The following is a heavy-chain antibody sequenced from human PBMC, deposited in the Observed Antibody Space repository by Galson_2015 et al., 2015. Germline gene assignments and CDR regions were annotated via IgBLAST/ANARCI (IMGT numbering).Heavy chain of an antibody. V-gene: IGHV3-30*01. J-gene: IGHJ5*02. CDR2: ISYDGSNK. Sequence: SLRLSCAASGFTFSSYAMHWVRQAPGKGLEWVAVISYDGSNKYYADSVKGRFTISRDNSKNTLYLQMNSLRAEDTAVYYCARQWGDSSSWFDPWGQGTLVTVSS. CDR1: GFTFSSYA. CDR3: ARQWGDSSSWFDP. D-gene: IGHD6-13*01.